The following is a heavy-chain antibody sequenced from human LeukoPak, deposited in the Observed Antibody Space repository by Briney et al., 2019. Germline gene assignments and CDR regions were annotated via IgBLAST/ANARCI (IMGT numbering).Heavy chain of an antibody. CDR1: GGSISSGGYN. D-gene: IGHD2-21*02. CDR2: IYYSGGT. Sequence: SQTLSLTCTVSGGSISSGGYNWSWIRQHPGKGLEWIGCIYYSGGTYYNPSLRSRVTMSVDTSKNQFSLDLSSVTAADTAVYYCARDCGGDSYPRYYYGMDVWGQGTTVTVSS. V-gene: IGHV4-31*03. J-gene: IGHJ6*02. CDR3: ARDCGGDSYPRYYYGMDV.